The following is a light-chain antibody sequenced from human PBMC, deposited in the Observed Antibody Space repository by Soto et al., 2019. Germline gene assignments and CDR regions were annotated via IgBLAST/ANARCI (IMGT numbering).Light chain of an antibody. Sequence: QSVLTQPASVSGSLGQSITISCTGTSSDVGGYNYVSWYQQHPGKAPKLLIHEVTNRPSGVSDRFSGSKSGNTASLTISGLQAEDEAHYYCSSYTTSRTPHVAFGGGTKLTVL. V-gene: IGLV2-14*01. CDR2: EVT. J-gene: IGLJ2*01. CDR1: SSDVGGYNY. CDR3: SSYTTSRTPHVA.